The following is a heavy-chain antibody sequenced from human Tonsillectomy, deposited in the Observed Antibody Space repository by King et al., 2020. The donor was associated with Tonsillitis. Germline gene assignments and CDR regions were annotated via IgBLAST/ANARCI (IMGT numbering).Heavy chain of an antibody. D-gene: IGHD6-6*01. V-gene: IGHV3-30*04. CDR1: GFTFSSYA. J-gene: IGHJ4*02. Sequence: LQLVQSGGGVVQPGRSLRLSCAASGFTFSSYAMHWVRQAPGKGLEWVAVISFDGSNKYYADSVKGRFTISRDNSKNTLYLRMNSLRAEDTAVYYCARGSESSSAGGSYYFDYWGQGTLVTVSS. CDR2: ISFDGSNK. CDR3: ARGSESSSAGGSYYFDY.